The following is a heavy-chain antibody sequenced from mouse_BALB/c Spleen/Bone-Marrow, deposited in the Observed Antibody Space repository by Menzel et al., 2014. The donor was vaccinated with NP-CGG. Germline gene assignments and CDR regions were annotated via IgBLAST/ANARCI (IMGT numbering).Heavy chain of an antibody. CDR3: ARQILRGFGY. V-gene: IGHV5-12-1*01. CDR1: GFAFSSYD. Sequence: EVQRVESGGGLVKPGGSLKLSCAASGFAFSSYDVSWVRQTPEKRLEWVAYISSGGGSTYYADTVKGRFTISRDNAKNTLYLQMSSLKSEDTAMYYCARQILRGFGYWGQGTPVTVSA. CDR2: ISSGGGST. D-gene: IGHD1-1*01. J-gene: IGHJ3*02.